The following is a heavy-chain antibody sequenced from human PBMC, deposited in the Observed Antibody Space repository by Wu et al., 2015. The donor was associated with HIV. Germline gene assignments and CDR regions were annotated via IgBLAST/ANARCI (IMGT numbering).Heavy chain of an antibody. Sequence: EKLVQSGPEVEKPGASVKVSCKTSGGTFSDYAISWVRQAPGQGLEWMGGIIPFFGTPNYAQKFQGRVTFTTDKSMTTAYMELSSLRSEDTAVYYCARGQIGVLGWGQGTLVTVSS. CDR3: ARGQIGVLG. J-gene: IGHJ4*02. V-gene: IGHV1-69*06. CDR2: IIPFFGTP. D-gene: IGHD3-16*01. CDR1: GGTFSDYA.